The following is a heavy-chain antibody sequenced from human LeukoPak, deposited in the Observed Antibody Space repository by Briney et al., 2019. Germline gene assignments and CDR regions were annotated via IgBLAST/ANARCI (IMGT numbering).Heavy chain of an antibody. CDR2: IRYDGSNK. CDR1: GFTFSSYG. D-gene: IGHD4-17*01. CDR3: AKLSINRVTTYERSAFDI. J-gene: IGHJ3*02. V-gene: IGHV3-30*02. Sequence: GGSLRLSCAASGFTFSSYGMHWVRQAPGKGLEWVAFIRYDGSNKYYADSVKGRFTISRDNSKNTLYLQMNSLRAEDTAVYYCAKLSINRVTTYERSAFDIWGQGTMVTVSS.